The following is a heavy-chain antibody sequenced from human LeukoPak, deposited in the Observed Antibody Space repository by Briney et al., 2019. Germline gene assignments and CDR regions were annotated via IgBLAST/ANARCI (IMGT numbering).Heavy chain of an antibody. Sequence: GASVKVSCKASGCTFTGYYMHWVRQAPGQGLEWMGWINPNSGGTNYAQKFQGRVTMTRDTSISTAYMELSRLRSDDTAVYYCARDKGGYSGYDFDYWGQGTLVTVSS. V-gene: IGHV1-2*02. CDR1: GCTFTGYY. CDR2: INPNSGGT. D-gene: IGHD5-12*01. CDR3: ARDKGGYSGYDFDY. J-gene: IGHJ4*02.